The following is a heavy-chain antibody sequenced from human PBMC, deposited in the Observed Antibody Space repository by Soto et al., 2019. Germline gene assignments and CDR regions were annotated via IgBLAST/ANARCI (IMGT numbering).Heavy chain of an antibody. J-gene: IGHJ1*01. CDR3: TTEAPLFYDSSGFEYFQH. V-gene: IGHV3-15*07. D-gene: IGHD3-22*01. Sequence: EVQLVESGGGLVKPGGSLRLSCAASGFTFSNAWMNWVRQAPGKGLEWVGRIKSKTDGGTTDYAAPVKGRFTISRDDSNNTLYLQMNSLKTEDTAVYYCTTEAPLFYDSSGFEYFQHWGQGTLVTVSS. CDR2: IKSKTDGGTT. CDR1: GFTFSNAW.